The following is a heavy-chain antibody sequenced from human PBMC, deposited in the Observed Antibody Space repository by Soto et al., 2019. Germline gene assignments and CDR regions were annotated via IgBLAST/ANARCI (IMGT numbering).Heavy chain of an antibody. CDR1: GFTFSSYG. V-gene: IGHV3-30*18. CDR3: AKDHSGSYYYFDH. Sequence: GGSLRLSCAASGFTFSSYGMHWVRQAPGKGLEWVAVISDDGSNKYYADSVKGRITISRDNSKNTLYLQMNSLRAEDTAVYYCAKDHSGSYYYFDHWGQGTLVTVSS. CDR2: ISDDGSNK. J-gene: IGHJ4*02. D-gene: IGHD1-26*01.